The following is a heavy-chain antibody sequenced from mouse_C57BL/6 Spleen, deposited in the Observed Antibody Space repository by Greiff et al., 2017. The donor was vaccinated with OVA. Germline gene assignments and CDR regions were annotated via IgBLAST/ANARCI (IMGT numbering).Heavy chain of an antibody. CDR1: GYTFTSYW. CDR3: ARKGIITTVHYAMDY. Sequence: QVQLQQPGAELVKPGASVKLSCKASGYTFTSYWVHWVKQRPGQGLEWIGMIHPNSGSTNYNEKFKSKATLTVDKSSSTAYMQLSSLTSEDSAVYYCARKGIITTVHYAMDYWGQGTSDTVSS. CDR2: IHPNSGST. J-gene: IGHJ4*01. V-gene: IGHV1-64*01. D-gene: IGHD1-1*01.